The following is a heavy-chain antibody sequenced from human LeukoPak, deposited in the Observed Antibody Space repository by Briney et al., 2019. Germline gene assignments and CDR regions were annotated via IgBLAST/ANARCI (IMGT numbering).Heavy chain of an antibody. J-gene: IGHJ4*02. CDR3: AKDRSISGVVTIDF. V-gene: IGHV3-7*01. Sequence: GGSLRLSCAASGFSFSNSWMTWVRQSPGKGLEWVANIKQDGSETYYVDSVMGRFTISRLNAKNSVYLQMNSLRAEDTAVYYCAKDRSISGVVTIDFWGQGTLVTVSS. D-gene: IGHD3-3*01. CDR1: GFSFSNSW. CDR2: IKQDGSET.